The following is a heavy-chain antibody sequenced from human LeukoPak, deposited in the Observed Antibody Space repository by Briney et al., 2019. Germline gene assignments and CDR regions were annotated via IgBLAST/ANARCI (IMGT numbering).Heavy chain of an antibody. J-gene: IGHJ4*02. Sequence: PSETLSLTCTVSGGSISSSSYYWSWIRQPPGKGLEWIGEINHSGSTNYNPSLKSRVTISVDTSKNQFSLKLSSVTAADTAVYYCARASDILTGLDYWGQGTLVTVSS. CDR1: GGSISSSSYY. CDR2: INHSGST. D-gene: IGHD3-9*01. V-gene: IGHV4-39*07. CDR3: ARASDILTGLDY.